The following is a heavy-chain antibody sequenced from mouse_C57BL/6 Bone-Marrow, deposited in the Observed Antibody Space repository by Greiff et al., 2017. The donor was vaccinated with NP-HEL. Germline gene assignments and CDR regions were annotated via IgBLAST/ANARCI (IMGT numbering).Heavy chain of an antibody. CDR1: GFTFSSYA. J-gene: IGHJ1*03. V-gene: IGHV5-4*01. Sequence: EVQGVESGGGLVKPGGSLKLSCAASGFTFSSYAMSWVRQTPEKRLEWVATISDGGSYTYYPDNVKGRFTISRDNAKNNLYLQMSHLKSEDTAMYYCARTSGYGSSWYFDVWGTGTTVTVSS. CDR2: ISDGGSYT. CDR3: ARTSGYGSSWYFDV. D-gene: IGHD1-1*01.